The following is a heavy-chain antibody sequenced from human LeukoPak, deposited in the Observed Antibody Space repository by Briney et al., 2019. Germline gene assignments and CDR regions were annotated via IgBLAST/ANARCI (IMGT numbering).Heavy chain of an antibody. V-gene: IGHV1-18*01. J-gene: IGHJ6*02. CDR2: ISAYNGNT. CDR1: GYTFTSYG. CDR3: ASGVSNYYYYYGMDV. Sequence: ASVKVSCKASGYTFTSYGISWVRQAPGQGLEWMGWISAYNGNTNYAQKLQGRVTMTTDTSTSTAYMELRSLRSDDTAVYYCASGVSNYYYYYGMDVWGQGTTVTVSS. D-gene: IGHD4-11*01.